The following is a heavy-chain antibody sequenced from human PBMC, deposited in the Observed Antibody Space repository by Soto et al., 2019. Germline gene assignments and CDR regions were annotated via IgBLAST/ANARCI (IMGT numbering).Heavy chain of an antibody. J-gene: IGHJ4*02. CDR1: GYTFTSYG. D-gene: IGHD3-22*01. CDR3: AREDYYDSSGYRAPLVY. CDR2: ISAYNGNT. V-gene: IGHV1-18*01. Sequence: ASVKVSCKASGYTFTSYGISWVRQAPGQGLEWMGWISAYNGNTNYAQKLQGRVTMTTDTSTSTAYMELRSLRSDDTAVYYCAREDYYDSSGYRAPLVYWGQGTLVTVSS.